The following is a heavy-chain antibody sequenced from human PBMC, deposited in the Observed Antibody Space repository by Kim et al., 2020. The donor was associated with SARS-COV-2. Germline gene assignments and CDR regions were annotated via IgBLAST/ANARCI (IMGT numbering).Heavy chain of an antibody. CDR1: GGSISSGGYS. CDR3: ARGPAAQTQNYYYYGM. D-gene: IGHD2-2*01. J-gene: IGHJ6*01. V-gene: IGHV4-30-2*01. Sequence: SETLSLTCAVSGGSISSGGYSWSWIRQPTGKGLEWIGYIYHSGSTYYNPSLKSRVTISVDRSKNQFSLKLSSVTAADTAVYYCARGPAAQTQNYYYYGM. CDR2: IYHSGST.